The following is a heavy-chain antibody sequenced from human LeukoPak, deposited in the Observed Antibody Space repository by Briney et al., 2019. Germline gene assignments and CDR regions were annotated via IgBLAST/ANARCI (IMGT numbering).Heavy chain of an antibody. CDR2: INGSGSTT. D-gene: IGHD3-10*01. Sequence: GGSLRLSCAASGFTFSSYDMSWVRQAPGKGLEWVSAINGSGSTTYYADVVKRRFTISRENSKNTLYLQMNSLRAEDTAVYYCAKGRYYYGSGDAFDIWGQGTMVTVSS. CDR1: GFTFSSYD. V-gene: IGHV3-23*01. J-gene: IGHJ3*02. CDR3: AKGRYYYGSGDAFDI.